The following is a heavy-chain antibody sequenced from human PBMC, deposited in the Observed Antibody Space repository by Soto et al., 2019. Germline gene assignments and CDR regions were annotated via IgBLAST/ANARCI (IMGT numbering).Heavy chain of an antibody. Sequence: QITLKESGPTLVKPTQTLTLTCTCSGFSLSTSGVSVGWIRQPPGKALAWVALIYWDDDTRYSPSLNSRLTITKATTTNQVVLTMTNVDPVDTASYACARKPHNFDYWGQGTLVTVSS. CDR3: ARKPHNFDY. CDR1: GFSLSTSGVS. V-gene: IGHV2-5*02. CDR2: IYWDDDT. J-gene: IGHJ4*02.